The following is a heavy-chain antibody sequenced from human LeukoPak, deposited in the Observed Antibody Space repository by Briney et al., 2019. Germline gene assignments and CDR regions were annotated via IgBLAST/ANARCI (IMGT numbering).Heavy chain of an antibody. CDR3: ATLEIGDYYFDY. CDR1: GGSISSRPYY. V-gene: IGHV4-39*01. CDR2: ISYSGSI. D-gene: IGHD2-21*01. Sequence: SETLSLTCTVSGGSISSRPYYWGWVRQPPRKGLEWIGSISYSGSIHYNPSLKSRVTISVDTSKNPFSLRLSSVTAADTAVYYCATLEIGDYYFDYWGQGTLVTVSS. J-gene: IGHJ4*02.